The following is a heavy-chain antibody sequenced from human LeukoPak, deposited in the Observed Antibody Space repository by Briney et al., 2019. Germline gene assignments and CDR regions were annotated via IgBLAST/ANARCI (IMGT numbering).Heavy chain of an antibody. CDR1: GGSISSSTYY. D-gene: IGHD2/OR15-2a*01. J-gene: IGHJ4*02. CDR2: ISYGGST. V-gene: IGHV4-39*01. CDR3: ARRLLYYFDH. Sequence: PSETLSLTCTVSGGSISSSTYYWGWLRQPPGTGLEWIGTISYGGSTYYNPSLKARVTISADTSKSQFSLNLSSVTAADTAVYYCARRLLYYFDHWGQGMLVTVSS.